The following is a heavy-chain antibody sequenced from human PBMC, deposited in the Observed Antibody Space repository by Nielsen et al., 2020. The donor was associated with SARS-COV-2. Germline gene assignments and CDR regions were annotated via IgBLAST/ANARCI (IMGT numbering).Heavy chain of an antibody. Sequence: SETLSLTCTVSGGSISSYYWSWIRQPPGKGLEWIGYIYYSGSTNYNPSLKSRVTISVDTSKNQFSLKLSSVTAADTAVYYCARDSMTREVTIFGVAYYYYGMDVWGQGTTVTVSS. CDR3: ARDSMTREVTIFGVAYYYYGMDV. CDR2: IYYSGST. D-gene: IGHD3-3*01. V-gene: IGHV4-59*12. J-gene: IGHJ6*02. CDR1: GGSISSYY.